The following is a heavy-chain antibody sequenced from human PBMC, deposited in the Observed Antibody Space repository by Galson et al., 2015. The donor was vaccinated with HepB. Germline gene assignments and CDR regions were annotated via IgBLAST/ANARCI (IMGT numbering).Heavy chain of an antibody. CDR3: ARVKHISGYYTPDWYFDL. CDR2: IGTAGDT. D-gene: IGHD3-22*01. V-gene: IGHV3-13*04. Sequence: SLRLSCAASGFTFSSYDMHWVRQGTGKGLEWVSAIGTAGDTYYPGSVKGRFTISRENAKNSLYLQMNSLRAGDTAAYYCARVKHISGYYTPDWYFDLWGRGTLVTVSS. CDR1: GFTFSSYD. J-gene: IGHJ2*01.